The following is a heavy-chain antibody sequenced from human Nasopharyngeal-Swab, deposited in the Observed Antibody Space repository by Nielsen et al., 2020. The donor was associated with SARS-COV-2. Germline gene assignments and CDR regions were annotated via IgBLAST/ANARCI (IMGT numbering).Heavy chain of an antibody. CDR2: ISSSSSYI. Sequence: GGSLRLSCAASGFTFSSYSINWVRQAPGKGLEWVSSISSSSSYIYYADSVKGRFTISRDNAKNSLYLQMNSLRAEDTAVYYCARVFNRVSEIAAADPNIYYYYGMDVWGQGTTVTVSS. J-gene: IGHJ6*02. V-gene: IGHV3-21*01. CDR1: GFTFSSYS. CDR3: ARVFNRVSEIAAADPNIYYYYGMDV. D-gene: IGHD6-13*01.